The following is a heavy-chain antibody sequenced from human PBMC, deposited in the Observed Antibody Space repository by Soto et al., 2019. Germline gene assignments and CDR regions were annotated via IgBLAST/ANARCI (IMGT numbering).Heavy chain of an antibody. CDR2: ISYTGST. CDR1: GDSIRSYY. CDR3: AREGVAAPYYYYGMVV. V-gene: IGHV4-59*01. Sequence: SETLSLTCTVSGDSIRSYYWSWIRQPPGKGLEWIGYISYTGSTHYNPSLKSRVTISADTSKNQFSLKLSSVTTADTALYYCAREGVAAPYYYYGMVVWGQGSTVTVSS. D-gene: IGHD2-15*01. J-gene: IGHJ6*02.